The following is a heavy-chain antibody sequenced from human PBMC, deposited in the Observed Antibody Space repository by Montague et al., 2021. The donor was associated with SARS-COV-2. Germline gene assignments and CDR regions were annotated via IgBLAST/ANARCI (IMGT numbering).Heavy chain of an antibody. CDR1: GGSFSGYY. V-gene: IGHV4-34*01. Sequence: SETLSLTCAVYGGSFSGYYWSWIRQPPGKGLEWIGEINHSGSTNYNPSLKSRVTISVDTSKNQFSLKLSSVTAADTAVYYCARGEYYGGWYGLKYYFDYWGQGTLVIASS. CDR2: INHSGST. D-gene: IGHD6-19*01. CDR3: ARGEYYGGWYGLKYYFDY. J-gene: IGHJ4*02.